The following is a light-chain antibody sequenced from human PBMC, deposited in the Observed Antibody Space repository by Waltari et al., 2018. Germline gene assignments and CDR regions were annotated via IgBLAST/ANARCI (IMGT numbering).Light chain of an antibody. CDR1: SGSIASNF. J-gene: IGLJ3*02. CDR2: EDH. CDR3: QSYDGSCSWV. V-gene: IGLV6-57*04. Sequence: FMLTQPHSVSESPGKTITISCTRSSGSIASNFVQWYQQRPGSAPTTVIYEDHQRPSGFPDRFSGSFDRSSNSASLTISGLKTEDEAEYYCQSYDGSCSWVFVGGTKLTVL.